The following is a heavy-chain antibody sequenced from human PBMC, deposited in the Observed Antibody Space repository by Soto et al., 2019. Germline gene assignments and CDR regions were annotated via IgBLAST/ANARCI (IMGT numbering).Heavy chain of an antibody. V-gene: IGHV3-30-3*01. J-gene: IGHJ4*02. D-gene: IGHD3-10*01. Sequence: FLRICCSASGFPFRNFAIRWVRHAPGKGLEWVAVISHDGTNKYYADSVKGRFTISRDNSNNTLYLHMNSLRAEDTAVYYCARNYYGSGSYLGPFGYWGQGTLVTVSS. CDR3: ARNYYGSGSYLGPFGY. CDR2: ISHDGTNK. CDR1: GFPFRNFA.